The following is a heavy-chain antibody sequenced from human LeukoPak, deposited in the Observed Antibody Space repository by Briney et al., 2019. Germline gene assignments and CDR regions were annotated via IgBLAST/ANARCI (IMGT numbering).Heavy chain of an antibody. CDR3: ARLPTMITPHDAFDI. Sequence: PSETLSLTCTVSGGSISSSFYYWAWLRQPPGKGLEWVASIYHSGSTYYNPSLKSRVTISLGTSMSQFSLKVTSVTAADTAFYYCARLPTMITPHDAFDIWGRGTLITVSS. CDR1: GGSISSSFYY. D-gene: IGHD4-23*01. V-gene: IGHV4-39*01. CDR2: IYHSGST. J-gene: IGHJ3*02.